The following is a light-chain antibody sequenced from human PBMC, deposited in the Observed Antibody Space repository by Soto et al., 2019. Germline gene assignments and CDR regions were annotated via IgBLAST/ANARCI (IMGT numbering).Light chain of an antibody. CDR2: AAS. J-gene: IGKJ1*01. Sequence: DIQMTQSPSSLSASVGDRVTITCRASQGISNYLAWYQQKPGTVPKLLISAASTLQTGVPSRFSGGGSGTDFTLTISRLQPEDVATYYCQKYNSDPWTFGQGTKVDXK. CDR3: QKYNSDPWT. CDR1: QGISNY. V-gene: IGKV1-27*01.